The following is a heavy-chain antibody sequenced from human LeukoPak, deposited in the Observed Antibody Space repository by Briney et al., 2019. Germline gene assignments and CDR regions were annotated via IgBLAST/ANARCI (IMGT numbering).Heavy chain of an antibody. CDR2: TYYRSKWYN. CDR1: GDSVSSNNAA. V-gene: IGHV6-1*01. CDR3: AREAMTTVDY. Sequence: PSQTLSLTCAISGDSVSSNNAAWNWIRQSPSRGLEWLGRTYYRSKWYNDYAVSVKSRITFNADTSKNQVSPQLNSVTPEDTAVYYCAREAMTTVDYWGQGTLVTVSS. J-gene: IGHJ4*02. D-gene: IGHD4-17*01.